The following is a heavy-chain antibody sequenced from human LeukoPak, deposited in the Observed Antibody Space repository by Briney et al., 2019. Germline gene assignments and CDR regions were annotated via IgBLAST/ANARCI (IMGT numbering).Heavy chain of an antibody. V-gene: IGHV4-39*07. D-gene: IGHD3-16*01. Sequence: PSETLSLTCSVSGGPISSSSYYWGWIRQPPGKGLEWIGYIYYSGSTYYNPSLKSRVTISVDTSKNQFSLKLRSVTAADTAVYYCARPTNVSNAFDIWGQGTMVTVSS. J-gene: IGHJ3*02. CDR3: ARPTNVSNAFDI. CDR2: IYYSGST. CDR1: GGPISSSSYY.